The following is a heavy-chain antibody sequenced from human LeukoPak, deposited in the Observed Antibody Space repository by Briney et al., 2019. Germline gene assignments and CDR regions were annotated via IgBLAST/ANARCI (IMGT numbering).Heavy chain of an antibody. CDR3: ARSLRINCGMDV. CDR1: GFTVSSNY. D-gene: IGHD3-3*01. J-gene: IGHJ6*02. Sequence: GGSLRLSCAASGFTVSSNYMSWVRQTPGKGLEWVSIIYYDGSTYYADSVKGRFTISRDNSKNTMYLQMNSLRAEDTAVYYCARSLRINCGMDVWGQGTTVTVSS. CDR2: IYYDGST. V-gene: IGHV3-53*01.